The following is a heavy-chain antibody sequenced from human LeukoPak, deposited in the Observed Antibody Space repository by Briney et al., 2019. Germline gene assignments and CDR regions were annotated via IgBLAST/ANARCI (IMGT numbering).Heavy chain of an antibody. CDR2: IYPADSAT. CDR3: ARGGGSGFYFDY. D-gene: IGHD6-25*01. J-gene: IGHJ4*02. CDR1: GYSFDTYW. Sequence: GESLKISCKGSGYSFDTYWFAWVRQMPGKGLEWMGIIYPADSATRYSPSFQGQVTTSADKSITTAYLQWSTLEASDTAMYYCARGGGSGFYFDYWGQGTLVTVSS. V-gene: IGHV5-51*01.